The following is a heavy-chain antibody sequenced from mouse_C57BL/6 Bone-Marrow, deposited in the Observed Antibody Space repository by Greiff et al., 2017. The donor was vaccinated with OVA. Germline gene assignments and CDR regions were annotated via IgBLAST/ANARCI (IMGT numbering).Heavy chain of an antibody. CDR2: IDPSDSYT. J-gene: IGHJ3*02. CDR3: ARGGYPR. V-gene: IGHV1-69*01. D-gene: IGHD2-2*01. Sequence: QVQLQQPGAELVMPGASVKLSCKASGYTFTSYWMHWVKQRPGQGLEWIGEIDPSDSYTNYNQKFKGKSTLTVDKSSSTAYMQLSSLTSEDSAVYYCARGGYPRWGQGTLVTVSA. CDR1: GYTFTSYW.